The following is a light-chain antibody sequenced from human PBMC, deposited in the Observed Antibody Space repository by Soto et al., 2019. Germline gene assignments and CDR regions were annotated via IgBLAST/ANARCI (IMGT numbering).Light chain of an antibody. V-gene: IGLV2-11*01. CDR1: SSDGGRYEY. CDR3: CSFAGSYTYV. CDR2: DVS. J-gene: IGLJ1*01. Sequence: QSVLTQPRLVSGSPGQSGTICCTGSSSDGGRYEYVSWYQQHPGKVPKLIIYDVSERPAGVPDRFSGSKSGNTASLTISGLQAEDEADYSCCSFAGSYTYVFGGGTKVTVL.